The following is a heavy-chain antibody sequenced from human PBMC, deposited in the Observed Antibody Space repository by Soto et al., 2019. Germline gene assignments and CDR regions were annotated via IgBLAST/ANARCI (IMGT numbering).Heavy chain of an antibody. CDR1: GGSISSGGYT. CDR3: PRLEIGNYWYFDL. CDR2: IYHSGST. Sequence: QLQLQESGSGLVKPSQTLSLTCAVSGGSISSGGYTWSWIRQPPGKGLEWIGYIYHSGSTYYNPSHKSRVNISVDRSTNQFSLKLRSVTAADTAVYYCPRLEIGNYWYFDLWGRGTLVTVSS. V-gene: IGHV4-30-2*01. D-gene: IGHD3-22*01. J-gene: IGHJ2*01.